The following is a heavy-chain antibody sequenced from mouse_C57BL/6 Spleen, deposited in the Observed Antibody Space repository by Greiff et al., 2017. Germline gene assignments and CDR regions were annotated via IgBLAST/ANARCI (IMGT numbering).Heavy chain of an antibody. J-gene: IGHJ2*01. CDR2: IYPGSGST. D-gene: IGHD1-1*01. Sequence: QVQLKQSGAELVKPGASVKMSCKASGYTFTSYWITWVKQRPGQGLEWIGDIYPGSGSTNYNEKFKSKATLTVDTSSSTAYMQLSSLTSEDSAVYYCARGETYYYGKDWGQGTTLTVSS. CDR1: GYTFTSYW. V-gene: IGHV1-55*01. CDR3: ARGETYYYGKD.